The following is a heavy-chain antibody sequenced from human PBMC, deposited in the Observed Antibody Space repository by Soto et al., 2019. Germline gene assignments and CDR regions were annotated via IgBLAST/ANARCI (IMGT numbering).Heavy chain of an antibody. J-gene: IGHJ5*02. CDR3: ARDLRVEMATIGIWFDP. V-gene: IGHV4-31*03. CDR1: GGSISSGGYY. CDR2: IYYSGST. D-gene: IGHD5-12*01. Sequence: LSLTCTVSGGSISSGGYYWSWIRQHPGKGLEWIGYIYYSGSTYYNPSLKSRVTISVDTSKNQFSLKLSSVTAADTAVYYCARDLRVEMATIGIWFDPWGQGTLVTVSS.